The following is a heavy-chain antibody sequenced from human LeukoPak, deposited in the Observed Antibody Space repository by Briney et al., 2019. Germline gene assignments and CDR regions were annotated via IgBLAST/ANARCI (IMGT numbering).Heavy chain of an antibody. D-gene: IGHD1-26*01. V-gene: IGHV4-59*08. J-gene: IGHJ4*02. CDR2: IYCSGST. CDR3: ASRRVGAFDY. CDR1: GGSISSYY. Sequence: SETLSLTCTVSGGSISSYYWSWIRHPPGKGLEWIGYIYCSGSTNYNPSLKSRVTISIDTSKNQFSLKVSSVTAADTAVYYCASRRVGAFDYWGQGTLVTVSS.